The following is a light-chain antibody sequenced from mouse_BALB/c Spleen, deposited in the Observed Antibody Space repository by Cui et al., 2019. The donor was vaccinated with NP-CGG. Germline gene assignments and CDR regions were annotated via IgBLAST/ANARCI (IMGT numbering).Light chain of an antibody. CDR2: GTN. CDR3: ALWYSNHWV. Sequence: QAFVTPEPALTTSPGETVTLTCRSSTGAVTTSNYANWVQEKPDHLFTGLIGGTNNRVPGVPARFSGSLIGDKAALTITGAQTEDEAIYFCALWYSNHWVFGGGTKLTVL. CDR1: TGAVTTSNY. J-gene: IGLJ1*01. V-gene: IGLV1*01.